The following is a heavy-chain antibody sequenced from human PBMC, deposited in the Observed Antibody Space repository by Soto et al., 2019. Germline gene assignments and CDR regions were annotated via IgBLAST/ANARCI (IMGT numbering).Heavy chain of an antibody. D-gene: IGHD6-13*01. CDR1: GFTFSSYA. CDR2: ISGSGDST. J-gene: IGHJ6*02. Sequence: VQLLESGGGLVQPRGSLRLSCAASGFTFSSYAMSWVRQAPGKGLEWVSVISGSGDSTYYADSVRGRFTISRDNSKNTLYLQMNSLRAEDTAVYYCAKDRDGAAAGPTKFYGMDVWGQGTTVTVSS. V-gene: IGHV3-23*01. CDR3: AKDRDGAAAGPTKFYGMDV.